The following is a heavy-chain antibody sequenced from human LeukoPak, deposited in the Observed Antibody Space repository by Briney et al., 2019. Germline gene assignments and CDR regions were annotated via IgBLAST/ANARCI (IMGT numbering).Heavy chain of an antibody. CDR1: GYTFTSYG. D-gene: IGHD6-6*01. Sequence: ASVKVSCKASGYTFTSYGISWVRQAPGQGLEWMGMINPSGGSTSYAQKFQGRVSMTRDMSTSTVYMELSRLRSEDTAFYYCARRKLYSGSPGFDYWGQGTLVTVSS. J-gene: IGHJ4*02. CDR2: INPSGGST. V-gene: IGHV1-46*01. CDR3: ARRKLYSGSPGFDY.